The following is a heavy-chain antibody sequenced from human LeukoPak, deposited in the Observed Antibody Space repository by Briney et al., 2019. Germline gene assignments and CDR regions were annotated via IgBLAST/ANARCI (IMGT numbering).Heavy chain of an antibody. J-gene: IGHJ4*02. CDR3: AKIFEDIVVVVAAIFDY. D-gene: IGHD2-15*01. Sequence: GGSLRLSCAASGFTFSSYAMSWVRQAPGKGMEWVSAISGSGGSTYYADSVKGRFTISRDNSKNTLYLQMNSLRAEDTAVYYCAKIFEDIVVVVAAIFDYWGQGTLVTVSS. V-gene: IGHV3-23*01. CDR2: ISGSGGST. CDR1: GFTFSSYA.